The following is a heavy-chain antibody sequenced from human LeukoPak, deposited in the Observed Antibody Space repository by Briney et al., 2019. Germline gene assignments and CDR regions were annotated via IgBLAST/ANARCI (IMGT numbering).Heavy chain of an antibody. J-gene: IGHJ4*02. V-gene: IGHV1-2*02. D-gene: IGHD5-24*01. CDR2: INPNSGGT. Sequence: ASVTVSCKASGYTFTGYYMHWVRQAPGQGLEWMGWINPNSGGTNYAQKFQGRVTMTRDTSISTAYMELSRLRSDDTAVYYCARDTEMATITDYWGQGTLVTVSS. CDR3: ARDTEMATITDY. CDR1: GYTFTGYY.